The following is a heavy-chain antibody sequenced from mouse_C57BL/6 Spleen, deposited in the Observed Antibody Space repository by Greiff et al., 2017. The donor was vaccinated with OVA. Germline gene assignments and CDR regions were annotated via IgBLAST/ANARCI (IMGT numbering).Heavy chain of an antibody. Sequence: EVQLQQSGPELVKPGASVKISCKASGYTFTDYYMNWVKQSHGKSLEWIGDINPNNGGTSYNQKFKGKATLTVDKSSSTAYMELRSLTSEDSAVYYCARPPFYYGSRYWYFDVWGTGTTVTVSS. CDR2: INPNNGGT. J-gene: IGHJ1*03. CDR3: ARPPFYYGSRYWYFDV. D-gene: IGHD1-1*01. CDR1: GYTFTDYY. V-gene: IGHV1-26*01.